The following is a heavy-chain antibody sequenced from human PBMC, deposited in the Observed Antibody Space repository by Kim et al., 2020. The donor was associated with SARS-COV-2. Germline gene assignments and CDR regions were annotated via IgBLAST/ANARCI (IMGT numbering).Heavy chain of an antibody. CDR1: GYTFTGYY. V-gene: IGHV1-2*02. CDR3: ARVWDSIRGYSYGPHAEYFQH. CDR2: INPNSGGT. Sequence: ASVKVSCKASGYTFTGYYMHWVRQAPGQGLEWMGWINPNSGGTNYAQKFQGRVTMTRDTSISTAYMELSRLRSDDTAVYYCARVWDSIRGYSYGPHAEYFQHWGQGTLVTVSS. J-gene: IGHJ1*01. D-gene: IGHD5-18*01.